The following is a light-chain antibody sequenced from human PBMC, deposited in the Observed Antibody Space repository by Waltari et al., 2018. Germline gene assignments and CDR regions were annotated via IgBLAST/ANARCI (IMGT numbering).Light chain of an antibody. CDR2: STH. Sequence: QSVLTQPPSASGTPGQRVTIPCSGSRSNNGGNIVHWYQQFPGTAPKLLIYSTHPRPSGVPDRFSGSKSGTSASLAISGLQSDDEADYYCASWDDSLNAVLFGGGTKLTVL. J-gene: IGLJ2*01. CDR3: ASWDDSLNAVL. V-gene: IGLV1-44*01. CDR1: RSNNGGNI.